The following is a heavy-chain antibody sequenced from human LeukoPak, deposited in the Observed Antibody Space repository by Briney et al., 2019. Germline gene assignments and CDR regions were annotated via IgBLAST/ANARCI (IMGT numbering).Heavy chain of an antibody. CDR1: GFTYSSYA. Sequence: PGGPLRLSCAASGFTYSSYAMSWVRQAPGKGLEWVSAITGSGASKYYADSVKGRFTISRDNSKNTLYLQMNSLRAEDTAVYYCAKGGSSWYYFDYWGQGTLVTASS. D-gene: IGHD6-13*01. CDR2: ITGSGASK. CDR3: AKGGSSWYYFDY. J-gene: IGHJ4*02. V-gene: IGHV3-23*01.